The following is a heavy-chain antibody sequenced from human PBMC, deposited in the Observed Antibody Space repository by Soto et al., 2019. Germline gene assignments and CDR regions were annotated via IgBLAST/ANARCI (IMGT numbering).Heavy chain of an antibody. Sequence: EVQLVESGGGLVKPGGSLRLSCAASGFTFSSYSMNWVRQAPGKGLEWVSSISSSSSYIYYADSVKGRFTISRDNAKNSLYLQMTSLRAEVTAVYVCARLTAYDSSGYYGYWGQGTLVTVSS. V-gene: IGHV3-21*01. D-gene: IGHD3-22*01. J-gene: IGHJ4*02. CDR1: GFTFSSYS. CDR2: ISSSSSYI. CDR3: ARLTAYDSSGYYGY.